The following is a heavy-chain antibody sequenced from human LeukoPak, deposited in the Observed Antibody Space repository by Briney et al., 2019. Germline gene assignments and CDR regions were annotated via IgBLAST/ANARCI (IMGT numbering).Heavy chain of an antibody. CDR2: IYYSGNT. J-gene: IGHJ5*02. Sequence: SETLSLTCTVSGGSISSYYWNWIRQPPGKGLEWIAYIYYSGNTNYNPSLKSRVTISVDTSKNQFSLKLSSVTAADTAVYYCARRGGLRSIDWFDPWGQGTLVTVSS. CDR3: ARRGGLRSIDWFDP. CDR1: GGSISSYY. V-gene: IGHV4-59*12. D-gene: IGHD3-10*02.